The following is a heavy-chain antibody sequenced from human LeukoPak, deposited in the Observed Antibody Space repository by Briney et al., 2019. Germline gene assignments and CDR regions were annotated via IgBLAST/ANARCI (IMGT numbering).Heavy chain of an antibody. D-gene: IGHD6-13*01. V-gene: IGHV1-18*01. CDR1: GYTFTIYG. CDR3: ARDPPLAAALLFYYYYYGMDV. CDR2: IGAYTSNT. Sequence: ASVSVSCKASGYTFTIYGISLVRHAPGHGLEWMGWIGAYTSNTNYAQKLQGRVTMNTDTSTSTAYMELRSLRSDDTAVYYCARDPPLAAALLFYYYYYGMDVWGQGTTVTVSS. J-gene: IGHJ6*02.